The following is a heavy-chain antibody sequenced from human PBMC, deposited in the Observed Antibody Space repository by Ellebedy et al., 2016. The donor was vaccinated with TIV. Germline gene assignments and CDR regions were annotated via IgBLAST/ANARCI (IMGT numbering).Heavy chain of an antibody. CDR2: IIPIFGTA. D-gene: IGHD2-21*01. V-gene: IGHV1-69*13. J-gene: IGHJ4*02. CDR3: ARGDWVPHYFDY. CDR1: GGTFSSYA. Sequence: ASVKVSCKASGGTFSSYAISWVRQAPGQGLEWMGGIIPIFGTANYAQKFQGRVTITADESTSTAYMELSSLRSEDTAVYYCARGDWVPHYFDYWGQGTLVTVSS.